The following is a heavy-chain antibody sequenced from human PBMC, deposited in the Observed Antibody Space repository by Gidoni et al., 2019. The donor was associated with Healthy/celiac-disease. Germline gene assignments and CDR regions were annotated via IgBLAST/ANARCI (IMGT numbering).Heavy chain of an antibody. CDR2: ISWNSGSI. CDR1: GFTFDDYA. V-gene: IGHV3-9*01. J-gene: IGHJ3*02. D-gene: IGHD3-3*01. CDR3: AKALNNHYDFWSVDAFDI. Sequence: EVQLVESGGGLVQPGRSLRLSCAASGFTFDDYAMHWVRQAPGKVLEWVSGISWNSGSIGYADSVKGRFTISRDNDKNSLYLQMNSLRAEETALYYCAKALNNHYDFWSVDAFDIWGQGTMVTVSS.